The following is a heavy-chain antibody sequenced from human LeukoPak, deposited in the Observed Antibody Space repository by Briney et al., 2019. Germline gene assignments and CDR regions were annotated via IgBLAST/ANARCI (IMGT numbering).Heavy chain of an antibody. V-gene: IGHV4-59*01. J-gene: IGHJ3*02. CDR1: GGSLSSYY. Sequence: ASETLSLTRTVSGGSLSSYYWSWVRPPPGKGLEWVGDIYYSGSTNYNPSLKSRVTISVDTSKNQFSLKLSSVTAADTAVYYCARDGPMTQSGAFDIWGQGTMVTVSS. CDR3: ARDGPMTQSGAFDI. D-gene: IGHD3-10*01. CDR2: IYYSGST.